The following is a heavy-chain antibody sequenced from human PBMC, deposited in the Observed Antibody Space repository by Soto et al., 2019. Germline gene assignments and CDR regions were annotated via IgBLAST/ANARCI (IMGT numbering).Heavy chain of an antibody. CDR1: GYTLTSYD. CDR3: ASLGFYRYQGPHGSFHF. CDR2: MNPNSGNT. V-gene: IGHV1-8*01. J-gene: IGHJ3*01. Sequence: GASVKVSCKASGYTLTSYDINWVRQATGQGLEWMGWMNPNSGNTGYAQKFQGRVTMTRNTSISTAYMELSSLRSEDTAVYYCASLGFYRYQGPHGSFHFSYQAPMVTV. D-gene: IGHD2-2*01.